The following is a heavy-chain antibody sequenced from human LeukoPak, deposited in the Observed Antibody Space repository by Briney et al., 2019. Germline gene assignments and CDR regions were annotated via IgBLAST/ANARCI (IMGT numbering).Heavy chain of an antibody. D-gene: IGHD5-24*01. Sequence: PSETLSLTCAVYGGSFSGYYWSWIRQPPGKGLEWIGEINHSGSTNYNPSPKSRVTISVDTSKNQFSLKLSSVTAADTAVYYCARREMATTRYYFDYWGQGTLVTVS. CDR3: ARREMATTRYYFDY. V-gene: IGHV4-34*01. J-gene: IGHJ4*02. CDR1: GGSFSGYY. CDR2: INHSGST.